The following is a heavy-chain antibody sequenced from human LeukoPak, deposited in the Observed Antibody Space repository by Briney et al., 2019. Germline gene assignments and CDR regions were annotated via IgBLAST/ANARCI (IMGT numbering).Heavy chain of an antibody. D-gene: IGHD5-24*01. Sequence: GGSLRLSCVASGFTFSDYYMNWIRQAPGKGLEWVSYIGKSGGNIYYADSVRGRFTISRDNARNSLYLQMNSLTAEDTAVYFCATDRGWLQYNYWGQGTLVTVSS. CDR2: IGKSGGNI. V-gene: IGHV3-11*01. J-gene: IGHJ4*02. CDR3: ATDRGWLQYNY. CDR1: GFTFSDYY.